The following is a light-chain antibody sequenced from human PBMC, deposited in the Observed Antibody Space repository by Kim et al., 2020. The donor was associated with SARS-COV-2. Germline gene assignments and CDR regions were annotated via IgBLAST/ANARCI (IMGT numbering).Light chain of an antibody. Sequence: DIVMTQSPDSLAVSLGERATINCNSSQSVLYSSNNKNYLVWYQQKPGQPPKLLIYWASTRESGVPDRFSGSGSGTDFTLTISSLQAEDVAVYFCQQYYSTPPTFGGGTKVDIK. CDR1: QSVLYSSNNKNY. J-gene: IGKJ4*01. CDR3: QQYYSTPPT. CDR2: WAS. V-gene: IGKV4-1*01.